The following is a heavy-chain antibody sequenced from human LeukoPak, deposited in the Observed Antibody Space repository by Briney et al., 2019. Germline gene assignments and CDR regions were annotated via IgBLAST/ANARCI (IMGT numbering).Heavy chain of an antibody. J-gene: IGHJ4*02. CDR2: INPNSAGT. D-gene: IGHD3-22*01. CDR3: ARGSSGYYFDY. Sequence: GASVKVSCKTSGYTFTDYYIHWVRQAPGQGLEWMGRINPNSAGTNYAQKFQGRVTMTRDTSISTAYMELSRLRSDDTAVYYCARGSSGYYFDYWGQGTLVTVSS. V-gene: IGHV1-2*06. CDR1: GYTFTDYY.